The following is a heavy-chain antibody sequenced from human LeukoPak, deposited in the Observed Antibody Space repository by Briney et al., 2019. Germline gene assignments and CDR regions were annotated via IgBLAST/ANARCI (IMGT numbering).Heavy chain of an antibody. D-gene: IGHD3-22*01. CDR1: GFTFSSYW. Sequence: GGSLRLSCAASGFTFSSYWMSWVRQAPGKGLEWVANIKQDGSEKYYVDSVKGRFTISRDNAKNSLYLQMNSLRAEDTAVYYCARDLVYDSSGYYFGDAFDIWGQGTMVTVSS. J-gene: IGHJ3*02. V-gene: IGHV3-7*01. CDR2: IKQDGSEK. CDR3: ARDLVYDSSGYYFGDAFDI.